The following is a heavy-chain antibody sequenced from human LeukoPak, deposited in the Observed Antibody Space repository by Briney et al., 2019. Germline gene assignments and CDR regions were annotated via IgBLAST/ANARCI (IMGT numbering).Heavy chain of an antibody. CDR2: IKQDGSEK. D-gene: IGHD6-19*01. Sequence: GGSLRLSCAASGFTFSSYWMSWVRQAPGKGLEWVANIKQDGSEKYYVDSVKGRFTISRDNAKNPLYLQMNSLRAEDTAVYYCARDVSSGWDYLDYWGQGTRVTVSS. CDR1: GFTFSSYW. V-gene: IGHV3-7*01. CDR3: ARDVSSGWDYLDY. J-gene: IGHJ4*02.